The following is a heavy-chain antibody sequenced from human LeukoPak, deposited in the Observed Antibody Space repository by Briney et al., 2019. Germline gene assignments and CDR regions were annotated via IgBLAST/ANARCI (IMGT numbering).Heavy chain of an antibody. D-gene: IGHD3-22*01. J-gene: IGHJ3*02. Sequence: KASETLSLTCTVSGGSISSYYWSCIRQPPGKGLEWIGYIYYSGSTNYNPSLKSRVTMSVDTSKNQFSLKLSSVTAAYTAVYYCARERSGFIDIWGQGTMVTVSS. CDR3: ARERSGFIDI. V-gene: IGHV4-59*12. CDR1: GGSISSYY. CDR2: IYYSGST.